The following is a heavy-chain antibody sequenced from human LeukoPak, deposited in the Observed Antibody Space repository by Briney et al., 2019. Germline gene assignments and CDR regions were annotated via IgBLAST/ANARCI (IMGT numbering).Heavy chain of an antibody. CDR3: ARVKLGVDAFDI. V-gene: IGHV1-18*01. D-gene: IGHD3-16*01. Sequence: ASVKVACKASGYIFTSYGISWVRQAPGQGPEWMGWISAYYGDIKYARHLQGRVTMSTDTSTSTAYMELRSLQSDDTAVYYCARVKLGVDAFDIWGQGTMVTVSS. CDR2: ISAYYGDI. J-gene: IGHJ3*02. CDR1: GYIFTSYG.